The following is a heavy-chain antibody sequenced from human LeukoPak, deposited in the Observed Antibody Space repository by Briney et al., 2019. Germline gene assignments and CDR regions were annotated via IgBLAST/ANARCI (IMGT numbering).Heavy chain of an antibody. Sequence: SQTLSLTCAISGDRVSSNSAAWNWIRQSPSRGLEWLGRTYYRSKWYNDYAVSVKSRITINPDTSKNQFSLQLNSVTPEDTAVYYCARSGIAAAGTRGYFDYWGQGTLVTVSS. V-gene: IGHV6-1*01. CDR2: TYYRSKWYN. D-gene: IGHD6-13*01. J-gene: IGHJ4*02. CDR3: ARSGIAAAGTRGYFDY. CDR1: GDRVSSNSAA.